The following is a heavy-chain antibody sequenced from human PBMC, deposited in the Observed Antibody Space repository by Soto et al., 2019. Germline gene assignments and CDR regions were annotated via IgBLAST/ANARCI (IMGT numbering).Heavy chain of an antibody. D-gene: IGHD3-22*01. CDR1: GGTFSSYA. CDR2: IIPIFGTA. CDR3: ARGNWYYYDSSGYSPYFDY. J-gene: IGHJ4*02. V-gene: IGHV1-69*13. Sequence: SVKVSCKASGGTFSSYAISWVRQAPGQGLEWMGGIIPIFGTANYAQKFQGRVTITADESTSTAYMELSSLRSEDTAVYYCARGNWYYYDSSGYSPYFDYWGQGTPVTVSS.